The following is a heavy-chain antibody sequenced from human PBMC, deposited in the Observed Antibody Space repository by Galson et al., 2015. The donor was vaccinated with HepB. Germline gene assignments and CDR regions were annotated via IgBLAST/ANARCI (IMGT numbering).Heavy chain of an antibody. Sequence: SVKVSCKASGGTFSSYAISWVRQAPGQGLEWMGGIIPIFGTANYAQKFQGRVTITADKSTSTAYMELSSLRSEDTAVYYCARAGSAAAGGYWFDPWGQGTLVTVSS. CDR1: GGTFSSYA. J-gene: IGHJ5*02. V-gene: IGHV1-69*06. CDR2: IIPIFGTA. D-gene: IGHD6-13*01. CDR3: ARAGSAAAGGYWFDP.